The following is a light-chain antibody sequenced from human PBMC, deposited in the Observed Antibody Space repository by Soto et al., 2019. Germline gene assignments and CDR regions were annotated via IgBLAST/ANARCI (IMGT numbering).Light chain of an antibody. CDR1: QSISNY. Sequence: DIQMTQSPSSLSASVGDRVTITCRASQSISNYLAWYQQKPGKVPKLLIYAASTLQSGVPSRFSGSGSGTDFTLTISNLQPEDVASYYCQKYNSALPLTFGGGTKVEIK. CDR2: AAS. CDR3: QKYNSALPLT. V-gene: IGKV1-27*01. J-gene: IGKJ4*01.